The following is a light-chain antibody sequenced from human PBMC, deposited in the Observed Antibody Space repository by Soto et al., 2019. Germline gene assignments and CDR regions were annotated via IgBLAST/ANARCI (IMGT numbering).Light chain of an antibody. Sequence: QPVLTQPPSASGTPGQRVTISCSGSSSNIGSNPVNWYQQLPGTAPKLLICNNHERPSGVPDRFSGSKSGTSASLAISGLQSEDEADYYCSAWDDSLKGGIFGGGTKLTVL. CDR2: NNH. V-gene: IGLV1-44*01. CDR1: SSNIGSNP. CDR3: SAWDDSLKGGI. J-gene: IGLJ2*01.